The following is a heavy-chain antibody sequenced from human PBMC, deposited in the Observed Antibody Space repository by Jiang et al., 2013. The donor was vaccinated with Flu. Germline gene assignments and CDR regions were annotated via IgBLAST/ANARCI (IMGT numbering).Heavy chain of an antibody. J-gene: IGHJ4*03. CDR1: GYTFTSYG. Sequence: SGAEVKKPGASVKVSCKASGYTFTSYGISWVRQAPGQGLEWMGWISAYNGNTNYAQKLQGRVTMTTDTSTSTAYMELRSLRSDDTAVYYCARSVIAYCGGDCLFSLDYVGPGTLVHRLL. CDR3: ARSVIAYCGGDCLFSLDY. V-gene: IGHV1-18*01. D-gene: IGHD2-21*02. CDR2: ISAYNGNT.